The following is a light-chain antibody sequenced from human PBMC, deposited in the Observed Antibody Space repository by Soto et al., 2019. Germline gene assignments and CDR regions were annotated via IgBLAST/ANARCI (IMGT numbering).Light chain of an antibody. CDR1: SSNIGAGYD. CDR2: ANS. CDR3: QSYDTSLSVV. V-gene: IGLV1-40*01. Sequence: QAVVTQPPSVSGDPGQRVTISCTGSSSNIGAGYDVHWYQQLPGTAPKLLMYANSNRPSGVPDRFSGSKSGTSASLAITGLQAEDEADYYCQSYDTSLSVVFGGGTKVTVL. J-gene: IGLJ2*01.